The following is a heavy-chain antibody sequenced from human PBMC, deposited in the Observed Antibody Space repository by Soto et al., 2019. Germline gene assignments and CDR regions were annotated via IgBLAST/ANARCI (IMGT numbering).Heavy chain of an antibody. CDR1: GFTFSSYW. J-gene: IGHJ6*02. CDR2: IKQDGSEK. V-gene: IGHV3-7*03. CDR3: ARDSKSDSSGDYYYYYGMDA. D-gene: IGHD3-22*01. Sequence: PGGSLRLSCAASGFTFSSYWMSWVRQAPGEGLEWVANIKQDGSEKYYVDSVRGRFTISRDNAKNSLYLQMNSLRAEDTAVYYCARDSKSDSSGDYYYYYGMDAWGQGTTGTVAS.